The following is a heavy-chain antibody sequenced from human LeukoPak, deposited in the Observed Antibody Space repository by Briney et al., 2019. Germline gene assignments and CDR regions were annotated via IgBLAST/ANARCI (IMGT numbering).Heavy chain of an antibody. CDR3: ARDRSYGDDYYYYYYMDV. J-gene: IGHJ6*03. V-gene: IGHV4-4*07. Sequence: PSETLSLTCTVSGGSISSYYWSWIRQPAGKGLEWIGRIYTSGSTNYNPSLKSRVTISVDTSKNQFSLKLSSVTAADTAVYYCARDRSYGDDYYYYYYMDVWGKGTTVTVSS. CDR1: GGSISSYY. CDR2: IYTSGST. D-gene: IGHD4/OR15-4a*01.